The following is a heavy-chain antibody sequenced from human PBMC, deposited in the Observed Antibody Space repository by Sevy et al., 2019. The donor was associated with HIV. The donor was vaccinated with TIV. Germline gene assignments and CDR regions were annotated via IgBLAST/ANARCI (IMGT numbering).Heavy chain of an antibody. V-gene: IGHV4-30-4*01. Sequence: SETLSLTCTVSGGSISSGDYFWNWLRQAPGKGPEWIGYIYHGLSNFYNPSLQSRATVSVDRSKNQFSLTLTSVTAADTAVYYCARESGRTYLVIDSWGPGTLVTVSS. D-gene: IGHD2-21*01. J-gene: IGHJ4*02. CDR2: IYHGLSN. CDR1: GGSISSGDYF. CDR3: ARESGRTYLVIDS.